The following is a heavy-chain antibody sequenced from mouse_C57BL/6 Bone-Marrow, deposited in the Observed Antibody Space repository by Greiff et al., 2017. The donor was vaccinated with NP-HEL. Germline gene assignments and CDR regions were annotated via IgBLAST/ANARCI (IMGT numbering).Heavy chain of an antibody. V-gene: IGHV1-5*01. D-gene: IGHD1-1*01. CDR1: GYTFTSYW. CDR3: IINYYGSSYWYFDV. Sequence: EVKLVESGTVLARPGASVKMSCKTSGYTFTSYWMHWVKQRPGQGLEWIGAIYPGNSDTSYNQKFKGKAKLTAVTSASTAYMELSSLTNEDSAVYYCIINYYGSSYWYFDVWGTGTTVTVSS. CDR2: IYPGNSDT. J-gene: IGHJ1*03.